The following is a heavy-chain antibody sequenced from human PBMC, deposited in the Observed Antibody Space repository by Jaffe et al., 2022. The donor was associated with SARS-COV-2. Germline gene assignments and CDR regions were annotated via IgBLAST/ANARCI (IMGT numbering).Heavy chain of an antibody. CDR1: GSTFSGYF. Sequence: QVQLQQWGTGLLKPSETLSLTCGVYGSTFSGYFWTWVRQCPGKGLEWIGQISHSGITQYSPSLKSRVTISADTSKNQFSLRLNSLTAADTAVYYCARVRGQRFEKLLAPLTLDSWGRGLSVTVSS. V-gene: IGHV4-34*02. D-gene: IGHD6-25*01. CDR3: ARVRGQRFEKLLAPLTLDS. CDR2: ISHSGIT. J-gene: IGHJ4*02.